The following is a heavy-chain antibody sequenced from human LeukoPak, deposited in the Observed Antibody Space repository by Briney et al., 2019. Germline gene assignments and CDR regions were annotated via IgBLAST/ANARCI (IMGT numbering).Heavy chain of an antibody. J-gene: IGHJ2*01. Sequence: PSETLSLTCAVYGGSFSGYYWSWIRQPPGKGLEWMGEINHSGSTNYNPSLTSRATISVDTSKNQFSLKPSSVTAADTAVYYCARTSGYSYGYWYFDLWGRGTLVTVSS. CDR2: INHSGST. D-gene: IGHD5-18*01. CDR1: GGSFSGYY. CDR3: ARTSGYSYGYWYFDL. V-gene: IGHV4-34*01.